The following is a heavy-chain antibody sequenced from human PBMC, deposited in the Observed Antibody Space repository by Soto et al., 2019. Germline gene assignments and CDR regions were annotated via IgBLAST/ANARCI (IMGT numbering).Heavy chain of an antibody. CDR3: AREKSDLELFNWLDP. D-gene: IGHD1-7*01. Sequence: PGESLKISCEASGYIFTTYWISWGRQMPGKGLEWMGAIDPRDSYTKYSPSFQGHVTISVDKSISTAYLQWNSLKASDTAIYYCAREKSDLELFNWLDPWGQGTLVTVSS. CDR1: GYIFTTYW. J-gene: IGHJ5*02. V-gene: IGHV5-10-1*01. CDR2: IDPRDSYT.